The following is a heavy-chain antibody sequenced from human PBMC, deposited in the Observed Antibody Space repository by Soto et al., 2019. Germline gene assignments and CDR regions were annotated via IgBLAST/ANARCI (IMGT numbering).Heavy chain of an antibody. CDR3: ARDLVPGGYGMDV. V-gene: IGHV3-30-3*01. CDR2: ISYDGSNK. CDR1: GFTFSSYA. D-gene: IGHD1-1*01. Sequence: QPGGSLRLSCAASGFTFSSYAMHWVRQAPGKGLEWVAVISYDGSNKYYADSVKGRFTISRDNSKNTLYLQMNSLRAEDTAVYYCARDLVPGGYGMDVWGQGTTVTVSS. J-gene: IGHJ6*02.